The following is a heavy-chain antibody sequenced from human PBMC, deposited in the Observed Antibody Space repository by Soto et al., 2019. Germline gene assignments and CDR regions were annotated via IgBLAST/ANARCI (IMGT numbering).Heavy chain of an antibody. D-gene: IGHD2-2*01. CDR2: INPYSANT. J-gene: IGHJ6*02. V-gene: IGHV1-18*01. CDR3: ARGEPNCSRTSCYLYYYYYGMDV. CDR1: GYSFTNFG. Sequence: ASVKVSCKASGYSFTNFGITWVRQAPGQGLQWMGWINPYSANTKSAQNLQGRITLSTDTSTSTAYMELRSLRSDDTAVHYCARGEPNCSRTSCYLYYYYYGMDVWGQGTTVTVSS.